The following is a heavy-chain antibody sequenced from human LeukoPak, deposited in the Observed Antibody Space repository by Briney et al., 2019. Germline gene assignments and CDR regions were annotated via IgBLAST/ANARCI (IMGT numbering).Heavy chain of an antibody. CDR3: ARGGTGRSGSYYRDYFDY. J-gene: IGHJ4*02. CDR2: INPNSGGT. Sequence: SVKVSCKASGYTFTGYYMHWVRQAPGQGLEWMGWINPNSGGTNYAQKFQGRVTMTRDTSISTAYMELSRLRSDDTAVYYCARGGTGRSGSYYRDYFDYWGQGTLVTVSS. D-gene: IGHD3-10*01. V-gene: IGHV1-2*02. CDR1: GYTFTGYY.